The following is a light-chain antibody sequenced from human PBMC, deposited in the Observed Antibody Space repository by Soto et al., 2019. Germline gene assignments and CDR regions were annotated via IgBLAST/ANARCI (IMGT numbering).Light chain of an antibody. CDR1: QSVSSSY. Sequence: EIVLTQSPGTLSLSPGERATLSCRASQSVSSSYLAWYQQKPGQAPRLLIYGASSMATGIPDRFSGSGSGTDFTLTISRLEPEDFAVYYCQQYGSSPLTFGHGTRLEIK. J-gene: IGKJ5*01. CDR3: QQYGSSPLT. V-gene: IGKV3-20*01. CDR2: GAS.